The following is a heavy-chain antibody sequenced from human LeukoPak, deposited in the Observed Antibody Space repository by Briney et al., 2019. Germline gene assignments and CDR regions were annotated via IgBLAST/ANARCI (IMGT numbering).Heavy chain of an antibody. CDR1: GFTFSSFG. J-gene: IGHJ5*02. V-gene: IGHV3-33*01. CDR3: VRGVGVSTFNYFDP. D-gene: IGHD2-2*01. CDR2: IWYDASNK. Sequence: GGSLTLSCAASGFTFSSFGGERDRQAPGKGVEWVAVIWYDASNKYYADSVKGRFTISRDNSKNTLFLQMNSLRDDDTAVYYCVRGVGVSTFNYFDPWGQGTLVSVSS.